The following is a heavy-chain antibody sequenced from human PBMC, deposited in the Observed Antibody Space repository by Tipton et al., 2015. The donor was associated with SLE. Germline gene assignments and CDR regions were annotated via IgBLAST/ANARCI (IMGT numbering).Heavy chain of an antibody. CDR2: IKEDGSEK. CDR3: ARESQERDLSAFDL. J-gene: IGHJ3*01. V-gene: IGHV3-7*01. Sequence: GSLRLSCAASGLTFSSYWMTWVRQAPGKGLQWVANIKEDGSEKYYVDSVEGRFTISRDNAKDSLFLQMNSLRAEDTAVYYCARESQERDLSAFDLWGQGTMVTVSS. D-gene: IGHD1-1*01. CDR1: GLTFSSYW.